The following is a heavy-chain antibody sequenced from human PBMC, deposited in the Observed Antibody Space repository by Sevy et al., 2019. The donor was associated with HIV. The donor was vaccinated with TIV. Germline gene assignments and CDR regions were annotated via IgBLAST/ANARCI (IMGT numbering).Heavy chain of an antibody. J-gene: IGHJ4*02. V-gene: IGHV1-2*02. D-gene: IGHD2-2*01. CDR2: INPNSGGT. CDR1: GYTFTGYY. Sequence: ASVKVSCKASGYTFTGYYMHWVRQAPGQGLEWMGWINPNSGGTNYAQKFQGRVTMTRDTSISTAYMELSRLRSDDTAMYYCARVRPAARAEFDYWGQGTLVTVSS. CDR3: ARVRPAARAEFDY.